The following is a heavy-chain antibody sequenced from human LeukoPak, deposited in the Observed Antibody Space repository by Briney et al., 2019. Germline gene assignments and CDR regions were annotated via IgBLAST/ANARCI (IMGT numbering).Heavy chain of an antibody. Sequence: ASVKVSCKPSGYTFNTYGITWVRQAPGQGLEWMGWINPNSGGTNYAQKFQGRVTMTRDTSISTAYMELSRLRSDDTAVYYCAREGAEGYSSSWYPGYWGQGTLVTVSS. D-gene: IGHD6-13*01. CDR1: GYTFNTYG. CDR3: AREGAEGYSSSWYPGY. V-gene: IGHV1-2*02. J-gene: IGHJ4*02. CDR2: INPNSGGT.